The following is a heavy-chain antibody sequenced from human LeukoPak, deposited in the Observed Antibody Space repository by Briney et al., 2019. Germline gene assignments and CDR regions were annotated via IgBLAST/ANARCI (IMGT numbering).Heavy chain of an antibody. CDR1: GFTFSSYS. V-gene: IGHV3-21*01. J-gene: IGHJ4*02. CDR3: ARDSSDGSSWYYFDY. CDR2: ISSSSSYI. D-gene: IGHD6-13*01. Sequence: PGGSLRPSCAASGFTFSSYSMNWVRQAPGKGLEWVSSISSSSSYIYYADSVKGRFTISRDNAKNSLYLQMNSLRAEDTAVYYCARDSSDGSSWYYFDYWGQGTLVTVSS.